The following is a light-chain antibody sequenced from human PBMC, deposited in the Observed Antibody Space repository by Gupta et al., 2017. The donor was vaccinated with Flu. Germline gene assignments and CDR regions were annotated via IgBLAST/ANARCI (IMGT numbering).Light chain of an antibody. Sequence: DIVMTQSPLSLPVTPGEPASISCRSSQSLLHSNGYNYSDWYLQKPGQSPQLLIYLGSNRASGVPDRCSGSGSGTDFTLKISRVEAEDVGVYYCMQAIQPPSFGQGTKLEIK. CDR3: MQAIQPPS. V-gene: IGKV2-28*01. J-gene: IGKJ2*03. CDR2: LGS. CDR1: QSLLHSNGYNY.